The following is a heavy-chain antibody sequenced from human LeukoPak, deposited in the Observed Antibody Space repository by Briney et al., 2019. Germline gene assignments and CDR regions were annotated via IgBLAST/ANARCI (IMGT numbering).Heavy chain of an antibody. CDR2: ISWNSGSI. Sequence: GRSLRLSCAASGFTFDDYAMHWVRQAPGKGLEWVSGISWNSGSIGYADSVKGRFTISRDNAKNSLYLQMNSLRAEDTAVYYCARVKLVKRYFDFDAFDIWGQGTMVTVSS. CDR3: ARVKLVKRYFDFDAFDI. J-gene: IGHJ3*02. D-gene: IGHD3-9*01. V-gene: IGHV3-9*01. CDR1: GFTFDDYA.